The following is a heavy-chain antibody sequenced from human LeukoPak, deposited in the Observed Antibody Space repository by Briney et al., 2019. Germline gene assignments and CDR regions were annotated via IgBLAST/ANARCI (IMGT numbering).Heavy chain of an antibody. D-gene: IGHD3-3*01. CDR1: GFTFSSYA. CDR3: AKALEVFGVIIPRFDY. V-gene: IGHV3-23*01. Sequence: GESLRLSCAASGFTFSSYAMNWVRQAPGKGLEWVSGISGGGGSTYYADSVKGRFTISRDNSKNALYLQVNSLRVEDTAVYYCAKALEVFGVIIPRFDYWGQGTLVTVSS. J-gene: IGHJ4*02. CDR2: ISGGGGST.